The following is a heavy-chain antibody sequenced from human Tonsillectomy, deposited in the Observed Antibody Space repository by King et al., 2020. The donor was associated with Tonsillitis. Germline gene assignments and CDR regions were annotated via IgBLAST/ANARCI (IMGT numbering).Heavy chain of an antibody. CDR3: ARGSIIVVEPAHYMDV. CDR1: GFTFSSYW. D-gene: IGHD2-2*01. CDR2: IKQDGSEK. V-gene: IGHV3-7*01. Sequence: QLVQSGGGLVQPGGSLRLSCAASGFTFSSYWMSWVRQAPGKGLEWVANIKQDGSEKYYVDSVKGRFTISRDNAKNSLYLQMNSLRAEDTAVYYCARGSIIVVEPAHYMDVWGKGTTVTVSS. J-gene: IGHJ6*03.